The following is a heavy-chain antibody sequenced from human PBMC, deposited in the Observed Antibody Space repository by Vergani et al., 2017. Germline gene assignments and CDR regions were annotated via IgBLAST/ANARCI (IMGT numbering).Heavy chain of an antibody. CDR2: INPNSGGT. V-gene: IGHV1-2*02. J-gene: IGHJ4*02. D-gene: IGHD2-15*01. CDR3: ARDQAGNGQVVVAAKGPLGY. CDR1: GYTFTGYY. Sequence: QVQLVQSGAEVKKPGASVKVSCKASGYTFTGYYMPWVRQAPGQGLEWMGWINPNSGGTNYAQKFQGRVTMTRDTSISTAYMELSRLRSDDTAVYYCARDQAGNGQVVVAAKGPLGYWGQGTLVTVSS.